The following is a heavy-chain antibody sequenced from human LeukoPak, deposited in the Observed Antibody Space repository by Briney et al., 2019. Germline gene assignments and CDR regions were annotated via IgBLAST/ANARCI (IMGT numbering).Heavy chain of an antibody. CDR3: VNGRQQLVRGVSFDY. V-gene: IGHV3-30-3*01. Sequence: QPGGSLRLSCAASGFTFNKYAMHWIRQAPGKGLEWVAVVSYLGNDKFYADSVKGRFTISKDNSKNTLDLEMNSLRVEDRAMFYCVNGRQQLVRGVSFDYWGQGTLVTVSS. J-gene: IGHJ4*02. CDR2: VSYLGNDK. D-gene: IGHD6-13*01. CDR1: GFTFNKYA.